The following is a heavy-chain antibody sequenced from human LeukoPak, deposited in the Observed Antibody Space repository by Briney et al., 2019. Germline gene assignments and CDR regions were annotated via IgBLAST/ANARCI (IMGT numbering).Heavy chain of an antibody. J-gene: IGHJ6*03. CDR1: GYTFTGYY. Sequence: ASVKVSCKASGYTFTGYYMHWVRQAPGQGLEWMGWINPNSGFTNYAQKFQGRVTMTRDTSISTAYMELSRLRSDDTAVYYCARMAEEVATIGEYYYYYYMDVWGKGTTVTISS. V-gene: IGHV1-2*02. D-gene: IGHD5-12*01. CDR2: INPNSGFT. CDR3: ARMAEEVATIGEYYYYYYMDV.